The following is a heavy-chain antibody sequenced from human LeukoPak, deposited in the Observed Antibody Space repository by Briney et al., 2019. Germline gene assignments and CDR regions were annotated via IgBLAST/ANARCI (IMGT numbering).Heavy chain of an antibody. V-gene: IGHV1-69*13. Sequence: GASVKVSCKATGGTFSSYAISWVRQAPGQGLEWMGGIIPIFGTANYAQKFQGRVTITADESTSTAYMELSSLRSEDTAVYYCARPRGAPRTTGTLIFDYWGQGTLVTVSS. CDR3: ARPRGAPRTTGTLIFDY. CDR1: GGTFSSYA. CDR2: IIPIFGTA. D-gene: IGHD1-1*01. J-gene: IGHJ4*02.